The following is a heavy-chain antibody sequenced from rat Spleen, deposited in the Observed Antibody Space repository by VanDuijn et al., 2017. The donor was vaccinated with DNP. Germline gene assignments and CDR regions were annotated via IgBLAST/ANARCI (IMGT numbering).Heavy chain of an antibody. D-gene: IGHD1-1*01. CDR3: ARLRLEWEVRAMDA. Sequence: EVQLQESGPGLVKPSQSLSLTCSVTGYSITTNYWVWIRKFPGSEMEWSGHLSYGGSTRYNPSLKSRISITRDTSKNQFFLQFNSLTTEDTATYYCARLRLEWEVRAMDAWGQGTSVTVSS. V-gene: IGHV3-1*01. CDR1: GYSITTNY. CDR2: LSYGGST. J-gene: IGHJ4*01.